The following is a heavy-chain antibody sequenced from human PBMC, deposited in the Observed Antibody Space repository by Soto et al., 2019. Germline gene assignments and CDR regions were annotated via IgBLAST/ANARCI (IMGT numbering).Heavy chain of an antibody. J-gene: IGHJ4*02. V-gene: IGHV3-23*01. CDR1: GFTFSSYA. Sequence: GGSLRLSCAASGFTFSSYAMSWVRQAPGKGLEWVSAISGSGGSTYYADSVKGRFTISRDNSKNTLYLQMNSLRAEDTAVYYCAKAAHIVVVPAAIPFFDYWGQGTLVTVSS. CDR2: ISGSGGST. CDR3: AKAAHIVVVPAAIPFFDY. D-gene: IGHD2-2*01.